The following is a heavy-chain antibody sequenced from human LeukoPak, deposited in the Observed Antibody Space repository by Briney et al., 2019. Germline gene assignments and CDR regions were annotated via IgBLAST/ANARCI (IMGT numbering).Heavy chain of an antibody. CDR3: AREGATDYYFDP. CDR1: GYSLSSNG. J-gene: IGHJ4*02. Sequence: ASVKVSCRASGYSLSSNGISWARQAPGQGLEWMGWISDYSGNTKYAQNFQDRVTLTTDRSTNTAYMELRSLRSDDTAVYYCAREGATDYYFDPWGQGTLVTVSS. CDR2: ISDYSGNT. D-gene: IGHD4-4*01. V-gene: IGHV1-18*01.